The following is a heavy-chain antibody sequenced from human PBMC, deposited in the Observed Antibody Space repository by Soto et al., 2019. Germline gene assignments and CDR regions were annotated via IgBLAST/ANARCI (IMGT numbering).Heavy chain of an antibody. CDR3: ARVNSTPRYCSSTSCYSWFDP. Sequence: GASVKVSCKASGYTFTSYAMHWVRQAPGQRLEWMGWINAGNGNTKYSQKFQGRVTITRDTSASTAYMELSSLRSEDTAVYYCARVNSTPRYCSSTSCYSWFDPWGQGTLVTVSS. D-gene: IGHD2-2*01. J-gene: IGHJ5*02. V-gene: IGHV1-3*01. CDR2: INAGNGNT. CDR1: GYTFTSYA.